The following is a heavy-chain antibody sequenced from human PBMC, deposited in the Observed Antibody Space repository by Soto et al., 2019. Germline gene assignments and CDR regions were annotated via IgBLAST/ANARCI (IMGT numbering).Heavy chain of an antibody. Sequence: GGSLRLSCAASGFTFSSYSMNWVRQAPGKRLEWVSSISSSSSYIYYADSVKGRFTISRDNAKNSLHLQMNSLRSEDTAVYYCAKGLYGDYAGGAFDIWGQGTMVTVSS. CDR2: ISSSSSYI. J-gene: IGHJ3*02. D-gene: IGHD4-17*01. CDR1: GFTFSSYS. CDR3: AKGLYGDYAGGAFDI. V-gene: IGHV3-21*04.